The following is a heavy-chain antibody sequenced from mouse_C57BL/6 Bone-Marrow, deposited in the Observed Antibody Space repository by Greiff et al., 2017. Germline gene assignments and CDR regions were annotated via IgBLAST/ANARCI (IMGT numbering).Heavy chain of an antibody. Sequence: VMLVESGPGLVQPSQSLSITCTVSGFSLTSYGVHWVRQPPGTGLEWLGVIWSGGSTDYNAAIISRLSISKDNSKSQVFFKMNSLQADDTAIYYCATSADYAIDYWGQGTSVTVSS. V-gene: IGHV2-4*01. CDR2: IWSGGST. CDR3: ATSADYAIDY. CDR1: GFSLTSYG. J-gene: IGHJ4*01.